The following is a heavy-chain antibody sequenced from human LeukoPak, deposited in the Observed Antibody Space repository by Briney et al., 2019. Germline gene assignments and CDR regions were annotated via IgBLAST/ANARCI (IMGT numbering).Heavy chain of an antibody. CDR2: IHNSGTT. CDR3: ARRYYYNLGSFPFDF. Sequence: SETLSLTCAVSGGPFSGYFWSWIRQPPGKGLEWIGEIHNSGTTNYNPSLNSRVTISEDTSKNQFHLNLSSVTAADTAVYYCARRYYYNLGSFPFDFWGQGTLVPVSS. D-gene: IGHD3-10*01. CDR1: GGPFSGYF. V-gene: IGHV4-34*01. J-gene: IGHJ4*02.